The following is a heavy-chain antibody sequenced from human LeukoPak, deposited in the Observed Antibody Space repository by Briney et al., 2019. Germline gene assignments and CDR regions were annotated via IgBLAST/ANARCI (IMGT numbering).Heavy chain of an antibody. J-gene: IGHJ4*02. CDR3: TTDTSYCTNGVCCTGY. D-gene: IGHD2-8*01. CDR2: LGDRT. Sequence: PTGGSLRLSCAASGFTFSTYAMSWVRHFPGKGLEWVSALGDRTYYADSVKGRFTISRDNSKSTLYLQMDSLRAEDTAVYYCTTDTSYCTNGVCCTGYWGQGTLVTVSS. V-gene: IGHV3-23*01. CDR1: GFTFSTYA.